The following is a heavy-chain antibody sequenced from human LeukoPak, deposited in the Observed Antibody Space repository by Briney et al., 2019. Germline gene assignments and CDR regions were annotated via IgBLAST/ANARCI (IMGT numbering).Heavy chain of an antibody. CDR3: ITDPSYETNN. CDR1: GLTFNVAW. V-gene: IGHV3-15*01. Sequence: GGSLRLSCAVSGLTFNVAWMSWVRQASGKGLEWIGRIKSKTDGETTDYAAPVRGRFSISRDDSKDTLYLQMNSLKTEDTAVYYCITDPSYETNNWGQGTLVTVSS. J-gene: IGHJ4*02. CDR2: IKSKTDGETT. D-gene: IGHD3-16*01.